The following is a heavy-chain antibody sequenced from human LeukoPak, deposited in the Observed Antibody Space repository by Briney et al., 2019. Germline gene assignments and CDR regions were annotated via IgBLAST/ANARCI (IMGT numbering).Heavy chain of an antibody. CDR3: ARDVTGSSGYYYFDF. CDR1: GFTFDDYG. J-gene: IGHJ4*02. V-gene: IGHV3-20*04. CDR2: INWNGGST. Sequence: GGSLRLSCAASGFTFDDYGMSWVRQAPGKGLEWVSGINWNGGSTGYADSVKGRFTISRDNPKNSLYLQMNSLRAEDTAVYYCARDVTGSSGYYYFDFWGQGTLVTVSS. D-gene: IGHD6-19*01.